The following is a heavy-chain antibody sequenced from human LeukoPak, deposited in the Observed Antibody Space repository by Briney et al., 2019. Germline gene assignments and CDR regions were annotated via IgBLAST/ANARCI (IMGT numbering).Heavy chain of an antibody. Sequence: PGRSLRLPCASSGFPFDDYAMHGVGHAPGKGLDGVSGFSWMSGSTGYADFVKGRSTISRDNAKSSLYLQMNSLRAEDTALYYCAKDPNTFLGGMDVWGQGTTVTVSS. CDR1: GFPFDDYA. J-gene: IGHJ6*02. V-gene: IGHV3-9*01. D-gene: IGHD3-16*01. CDR2: FSWMSGST. CDR3: AKDPNTFLGGMDV.